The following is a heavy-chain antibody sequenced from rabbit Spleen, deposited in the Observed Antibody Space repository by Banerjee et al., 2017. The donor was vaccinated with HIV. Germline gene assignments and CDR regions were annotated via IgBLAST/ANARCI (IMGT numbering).Heavy chain of an antibody. D-gene: IGHD4-2*01. Sequence: QELLEESGGGLVQPEGSLTLTCKASGFDLSSDYDMCWVRQAPGKGLEWIGCIWTGGGSTYYASWAKGRSTISKTSSTTVTLQMTSLTAADTATYFCARTGTWYSSGFSLWGQGTLVTVS. CDR2: IWTGGGST. CDR1: GFDLSSDYD. V-gene: IGHV1S45*01. CDR3: ARTGTWYSSGFSL. J-gene: IGHJ4*01.